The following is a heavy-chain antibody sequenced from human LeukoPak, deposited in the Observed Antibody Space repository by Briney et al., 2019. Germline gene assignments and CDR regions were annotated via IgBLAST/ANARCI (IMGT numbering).Heavy chain of an antibody. CDR1: GFTVSCNY. Sequence: QPGGSLRLSCAASGFTVSCNYMSWVRQAPGKGLEWVSVIYSGGSTYYADSVKGRFTISRDNSKNTLYLQMNSLRAEDTAVYYCARVRFGELLEYYFDYWGQGTLVTVSS. V-gene: IGHV3-53*01. J-gene: IGHJ4*02. D-gene: IGHD3-10*01. CDR3: ARVRFGELLEYYFDY. CDR2: IYSGGST.